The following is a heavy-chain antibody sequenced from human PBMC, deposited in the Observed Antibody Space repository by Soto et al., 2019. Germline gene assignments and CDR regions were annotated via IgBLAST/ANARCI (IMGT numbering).Heavy chain of an antibody. CDR1: GGSISSSSYY. D-gene: IGHD3-3*01. CDR2: IYYSGST. V-gene: IGHV4-39*01. J-gene: IGHJ6*03. Sequence: QLQLQESGPGLVKPSETLSLTCTVSGGSISSSSYYWGWIRQPPGKGLEWIGSIYYSGSTYYNPSLKSRVTISVDTSKNQFSLKLSSVTAADTAVYYCARHTMDYDFWSGAYYYYYMDVWGKGTTVTVSS. CDR3: ARHTMDYDFWSGAYYYYYMDV.